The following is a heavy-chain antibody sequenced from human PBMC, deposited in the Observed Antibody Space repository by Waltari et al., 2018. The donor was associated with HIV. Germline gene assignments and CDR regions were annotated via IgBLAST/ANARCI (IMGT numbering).Heavy chain of an antibody. J-gene: IGHJ6*02. D-gene: IGHD6-13*01. CDR3: VRGYAAAAPYYGLDV. V-gene: IGHV4-34*02. CDR1: GGSFSGYY. CDR2: VNHVGSA. Sequence: VRLESWGTGPLKPSETLSLSCSVYGGSFSGYYWCWIRQFQERGLEWIAEVNHVGSAKYNPSLESRVSISVDTSKKQFYLKVRSVTAADTAVYYCVRGYAAAAPYYGLDVWGQGTAVSVSS.